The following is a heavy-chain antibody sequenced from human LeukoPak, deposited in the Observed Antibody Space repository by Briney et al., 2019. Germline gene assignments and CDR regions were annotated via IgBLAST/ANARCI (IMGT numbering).Heavy chain of an antibody. V-gene: IGHV4-61*02. CDR3: ARAPQDHYYYMDV. CDR2: IYTSGST. J-gene: IGHJ6*03. Sequence: SQTLSLTCSVSGASISSGTYYWAWLRQPAGKGLEWIGRIYTSGSTTYNPSLKTRVTISVVTSTNQFSLKLSSVTAADTAIYYCARAPQDHYYYMDVWGKGTTVTVSS. CDR1: GASISSGTYY.